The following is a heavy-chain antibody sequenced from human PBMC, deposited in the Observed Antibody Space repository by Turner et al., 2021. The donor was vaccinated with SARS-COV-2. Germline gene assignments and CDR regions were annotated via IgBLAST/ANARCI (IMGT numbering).Heavy chain of an antibody. CDR1: GFTFSSHA. J-gene: IGHJ6*02. CDR3: ARDRGVVVPAAIVNYYYYGMDV. Sequence: QVQLVESGGGVVQLGRSLRLSCAAPGFTFSSHAMHWVRQAPGKGLEWVAVISYDGSNKYYADSVKGRFTISRDNSKNTLYLQMNSLRAEDTAVYYCARDRGVVVPAAIVNYYYYGMDVWGQGTTVTVSS. V-gene: IGHV3-30-3*01. D-gene: IGHD2-2*01. CDR2: ISYDGSNK.